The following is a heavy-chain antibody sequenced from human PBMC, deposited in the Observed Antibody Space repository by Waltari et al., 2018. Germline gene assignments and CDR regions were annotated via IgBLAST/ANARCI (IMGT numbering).Heavy chain of an antibody. D-gene: IGHD6-19*01. V-gene: IGHV4-34*01. CDR1: GGSFSGYY. CDR3: ARGARAADPYSSGWGEVY. CDR2: INHSGST. J-gene: IGHJ4*02. Sequence: QVQLQQWGAGLLKPSETLSLTCAVYGGSFSGYYWSWIRQPPGKGLEWIGEINHSGSTNDNPSLKSRVTISVDTSKNQFSRKLSSGTAADTAVYYCARGARAADPYSSGWGEVYWGQGTLVTVSS.